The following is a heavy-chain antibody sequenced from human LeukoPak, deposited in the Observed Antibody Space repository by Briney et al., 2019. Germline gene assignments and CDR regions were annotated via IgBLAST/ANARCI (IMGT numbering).Heavy chain of an antibody. V-gene: IGHV3-48*03. Sequence: GGSLRLSCAASGFTFSSCEMNWVRQAPGRGPEWVSYISSSGSTIYYADSVKGRFTISRDNAKNSLYLQMNSLRAEDTAVYYCAELGITMIGGVWGKGTTVTISS. J-gene: IGHJ6*04. CDR2: ISSSGSTI. CDR3: AELGITMIGGV. CDR1: GFTFSSCE. D-gene: IGHD3-10*02.